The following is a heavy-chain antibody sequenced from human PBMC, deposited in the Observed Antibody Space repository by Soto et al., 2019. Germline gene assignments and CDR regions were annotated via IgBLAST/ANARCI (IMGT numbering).Heavy chain of an antibody. J-gene: IGHJ4*02. D-gene: IGHD5-12*01. V-gene: IGHV3-74*01. CDR1: GFTFSTYW. CDR3: VRSGYPYYFDY. Sequence: EVQLVESGGGLVQPGGSLRLSCAASGFTFSTYWMHWVRQAPGKGLVWVSHIYGDGSSTSYADSVRGRFTISRDNAKDTLYLQMNSLRVEDTAVYYYVRSGYPYYFDYWGQGTLVTVSS. CDR2: IYGDGSST.